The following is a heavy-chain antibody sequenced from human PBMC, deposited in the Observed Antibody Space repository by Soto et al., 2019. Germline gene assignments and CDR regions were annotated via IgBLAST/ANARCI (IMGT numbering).Heavy chain of an antibody. V-gene: IGHV4-39*02. CDR2: VYSDGST. CDR3: TERVDTDLVKGSHNYFDS. J-gene: IGHJ4*02. D-gene: IGHD5-18*01. Sequence: PSETLSLTCAVSGDSVSSSEYYWGWIRQAPGKGPEWIGSVYSDGSTYYNPSLKSRVTMSVDTSKKHFSLNLISLTAADTAVYYCTERVDTDLVKGSHNYFDSWGQGTLVTVSS. CDR1: GDSVSSSEYY.